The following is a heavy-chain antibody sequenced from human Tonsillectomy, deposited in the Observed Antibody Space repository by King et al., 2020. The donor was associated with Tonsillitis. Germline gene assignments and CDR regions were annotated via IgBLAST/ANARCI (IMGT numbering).Heavy chain of an antibody. CDR2: ISGGGGST. CDR3: AKAPTYYTTTYYFDY. D-gene: IGHD3-3*01. Sequence: VQLVESGGGLVQPGGSLRVSCAASGFTFSSYAMSWVRQAPGKGLEWVSLISGGGGSTYYADSVKGRFTISRDNSKSTLYLQMNSLRVEDTAVYYCAKAPTYYTTTYYFDYWGQGTLVTVSS. CDR1: GFTFSSYA. J-gene: IGHJ4*02. V-gene: IGHV3-23*04.